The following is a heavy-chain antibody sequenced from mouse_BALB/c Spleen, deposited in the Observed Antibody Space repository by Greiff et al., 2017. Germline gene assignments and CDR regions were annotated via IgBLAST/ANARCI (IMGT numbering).Heavy chain of an antibody. Sequence: EVMLVESGGGLVQPGGSRKLSCAASGFTFSSFGMHWVRQAPEKGLEWVAYISSGSSTIYYADTVKGRFTISRDNPKNTLFLQMTSLRSEDTAMYYCARPGTGYFDVWGAGTTVTVSS. CDR1: GFTFSSFG. V-gene: IGHV5-17*02. D-gene: IGHD4-1*01. CDR3: ARPGTGYFDV. CDR2: ISSGSSTI. J-gene: IGHJ1*01.